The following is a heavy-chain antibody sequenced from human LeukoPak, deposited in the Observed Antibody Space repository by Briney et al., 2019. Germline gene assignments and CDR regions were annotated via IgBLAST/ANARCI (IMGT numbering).Heavy chain of an antibody. Sequence: GGSLRLSCAASRITFSSYAMSWVRQAPGKGLEWVSSISGSGGGTYYADSVKGRFTISRDNSKNTLYLQMNSLRAEDTAVYYCARTQYYYDSSGYFYWGQGTLVTVSS. CDR3: ARTQYYYDSSGYFY. CDR1: RITFSSYA. V-gene: IGHV3-23*01. CDR2: ISGSGGGT. D-gene: IGHD3-22*01. J-gene: IGHJ4*02.